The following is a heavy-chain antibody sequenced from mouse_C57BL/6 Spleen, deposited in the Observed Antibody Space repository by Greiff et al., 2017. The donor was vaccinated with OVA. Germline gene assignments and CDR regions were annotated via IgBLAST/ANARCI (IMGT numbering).Heavy chain of an antibody. CDR2: IYWDDDK. V-gene: IGHV8-12*01. Sequence: QVQLKESGPGILQSSQTLSLTCSFSGFSLSTSGMGVSWIRQPSGKGLEWLAHIYWDDDKRYNPSLKSRLTISKDTSRNQVFLKITSVDTADTATYYCARRDPPYYYGSSYGYFDVWGTGTTVTVSS. J-gene: IGHJ1*03. CDR1: GFSLSTSGMG. D-gene: IGHD1-1*01. CDR3: ARRDPPYYYGSSYGYFDV.